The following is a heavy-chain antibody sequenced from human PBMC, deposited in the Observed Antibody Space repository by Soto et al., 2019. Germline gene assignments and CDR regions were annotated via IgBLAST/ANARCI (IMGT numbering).Heavy chain of an antibody. Sequence: GGSLRLSCAASGFTFSSYAMSWVRQAPGKGLEWVSAISGSGGSTYYADSVKGRFTISRDNSKNTLYLQMNSLRAEDTAVYYCAKDVYCSGGRCYAPGYHYYYGMDVWGQGTTVTVSS. CDR1: GFTFSSYA. D-gene: IGHD2-15*01. CDR2: ISGSGGST. V-gene: IGHV3-23*01. CDR3: AKDVYCSGGRCYAPGYHYYYGMDV. J-gene: IGHJ6*02.